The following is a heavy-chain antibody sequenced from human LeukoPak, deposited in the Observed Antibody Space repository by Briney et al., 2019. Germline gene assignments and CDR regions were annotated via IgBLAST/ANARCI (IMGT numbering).Heavy chain of an antibody. CDR1: GFTFDDYA. CDR3: AKGNSGYYYAHFDY. CDR2: ISWNGGGI. Sequence: GGSLRLSCAASGFTFDDYAMNWVRQTPGKGLEWVSGISWNGGGISYADSVKGRFTISRDNAKNSLYLQMNSLRVEDTALYYCAKGNSGYYYAHFDYWGQGTLVTVSS. V-gene: IGHV3-9*01. D-gene: IGHD3-22*01. J-gene: IGHJ4*02.